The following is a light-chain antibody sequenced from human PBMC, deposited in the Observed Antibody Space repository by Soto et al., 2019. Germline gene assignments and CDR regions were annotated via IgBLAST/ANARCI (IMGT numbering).Light chain of an antibody. CDR1: QSVTNDY. J-gene: IGKJ3*01. V-gene: IGKV3-20*01. CDR3: QQYGRSPPIT. CDR2: GAS. Sequence: EIVLTQSPGTLSLSPGERATLSCRASQSVTNDYLAWYQQKPGRAPRLLIYGASTRATGIPDRFSGSGSGTDVTLTISRLEPADFAVYYCQQYGRSPPITFGPGTKVDVK.